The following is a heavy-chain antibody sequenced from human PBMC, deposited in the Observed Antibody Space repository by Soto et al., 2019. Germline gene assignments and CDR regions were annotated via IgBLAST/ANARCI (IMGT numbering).Heavy chain of an antibody. D-gene: IGHD4-17*01. J-gene: IGHJ4*01. CDR2: TSPYNGNT. CDR1: GYSFIAYG. Sequence: QVQLVQSGTELKKPGASVKVSCRASGYSFIAYGLSWVRQAPGQGLEWMGWTSPYNGNTNYAEKFQGRVTMTTDTSTSTAYTDLRHLRSDGTALYYCATTTVTSHFDHWGQGTVVSVSS. V-gene: IGHV1-18*04. CDR3: ATTTVTSHFDH.